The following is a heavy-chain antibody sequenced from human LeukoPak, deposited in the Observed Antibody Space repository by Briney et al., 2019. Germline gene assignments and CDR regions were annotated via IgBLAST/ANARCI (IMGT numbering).Heavy chain of an antibody. D-gene: IGHD3-22*01. Sequence: SETLSLTCTVSGGSISSYYWSWIRQPPGKGLEWIGYIYYSGSTNYNPSLKSRVTISVDTSKNQFSLKLSSVTAADTAVYYCARSGIDSSGYYGSYYYGMDVWGQGTTVTVSS. J-gene: IGHJ6*02. CDR2: IYYSGST. CDR1: GGSISSYY. CDR3: ARSGIDSSGYYGSYYYGMDV. V-gene: IGHV4-59*01.